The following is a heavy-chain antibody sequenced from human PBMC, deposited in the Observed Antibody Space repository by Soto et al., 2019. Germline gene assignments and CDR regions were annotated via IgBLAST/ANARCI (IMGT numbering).Heavy chain of an antibody. D-gene: IGHD3-3*01. CDR2: INHSGST. Sequence: PSETLSLTCAVYGGSFSGYYWSWIRQPPGKGLEWIGEINHSGSTNYNPSLKSRVTISVDTSKNQFSLKLSSVTAADTAVYYCARGPEDEFWTPETNWFDPWGQGTLVTVAS. CDR1: GGSFSGYY. J-gene: IGHJ5*02. V-gene: IGHV4-34*01. CDR3: ARGPEDEFWTPETNWFDP.